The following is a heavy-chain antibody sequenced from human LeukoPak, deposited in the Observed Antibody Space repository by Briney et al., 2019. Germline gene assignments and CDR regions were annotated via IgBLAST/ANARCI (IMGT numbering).Heavy chain of an antibody. D-gene: IGHD3-22*01. CDR3: AKARGLIGGAFDI. V-gene: IGHV3-43*02. CDR2: ISWDGDIT. J-gene: IGHJ3*02. CDR1: GFTFSSYA. Sequence: TGGSLRLSCAASGFTFSSYAMTWVRRAPGKGLELVSLISWDGDITYYADCVKGRFTISRDNSKNSLYLQMNSLRTEDTALYYCAKARGLIGGAFDIWGQGTMVTVSS.